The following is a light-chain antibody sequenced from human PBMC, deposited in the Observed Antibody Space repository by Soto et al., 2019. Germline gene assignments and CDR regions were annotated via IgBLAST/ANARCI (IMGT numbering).Light chain of an antibody. J-gene: IGLJ2*01. V-gene: IGLV2-14*03. Sequence: QSVLTQVASVSGSPGQSISIPCTGTSSDVGGYDYVSWYQQHPGKAPKLMIYNVNYRPSGVSNRFSGSKSGNTASLTISGLQAEDEANYYCSSYASTNTVVFGGGTKLTVL. CDR1: SSDVGGYDY. CDR2: NVN. CDR3: SSYASTNTVV.